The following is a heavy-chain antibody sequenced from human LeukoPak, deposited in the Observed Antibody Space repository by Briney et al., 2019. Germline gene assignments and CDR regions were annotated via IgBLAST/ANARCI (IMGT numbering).Heavy chain of an antibody. CDR3: ARVGGGGAYDI. Sequence: ASVKVSCKASGYSFTGYYMHWVRQAPGQGLEWMGWINPNSGDTNYAQKFLGRVTMTRDTSISTAYMELSSLTSDDAAVYHCARVGGGGAYDIWGQGTMVTVSS. CDR2: INPNSGDT. J-gene: IGHJ3*02. V-gene: IGHV1-2*02. D-gene: IGHD3-16*01. CDR1: GYSFTGYY.